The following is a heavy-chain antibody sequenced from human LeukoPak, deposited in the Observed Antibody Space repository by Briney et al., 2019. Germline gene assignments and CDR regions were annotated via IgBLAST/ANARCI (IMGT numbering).Heavy chain of an antibody. J-gene: IGHJ4*02. V-gene: IGHV4-4*02. Sequence: PSGTLSLTCAVSGGSISSSYWWSWVRQPPGKGLEWIGEIYYSGSTNYNPSLKSRVTISVDKSKSQFSQKLSSVTAADTAVYYCARKGYTIGSFDYWGQGTLVTVSS. CDR3: ARKGYTIGSFDY. D-gene: IGHD5-18*01. CDR2: IYYSGST. CDR1: GGSISSSYW.